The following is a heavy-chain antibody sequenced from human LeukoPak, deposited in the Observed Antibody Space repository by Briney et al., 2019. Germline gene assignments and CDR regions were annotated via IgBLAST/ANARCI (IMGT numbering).Heavy chain of an antibody. CDR2: ISGSGDNT. D-gene: IGHD6-19*01. CDR1: GFSFSSYA. Sequence: GGSLRLSYAASGFSFSSYAMSWVHQAPGKGLEWVSSISGSGDNTSYAESVKGRLTISRDNSKNTLFLQMNSLRAEDTAVFYCAKRSGYTTGWFFDFWGQGTLVAVSS. J-gene: IGHJ4*02. CDR3: AKRSGYTTGWFFDF. V-gene: IGHV3-23*01.